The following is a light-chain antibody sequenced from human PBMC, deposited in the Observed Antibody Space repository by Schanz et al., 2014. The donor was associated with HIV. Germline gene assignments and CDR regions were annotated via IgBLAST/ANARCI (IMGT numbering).Light chain of an antibody. V-gene: IGKV1-27*01. CDR2: AAS. CDR1: QGISNY. J-gene: IGKJ1*01. Sequence: DIQMTQSPSSLSASVGDRVTITCRASQGISNYLAWYQQKPGKVPKVLIYAASTLQSGVPSRFSGSGSGAEFTLTISSLQPEDVATYYCQNYNSAPSFGQGTKVEIK. CDR3: QNYNSAPS.